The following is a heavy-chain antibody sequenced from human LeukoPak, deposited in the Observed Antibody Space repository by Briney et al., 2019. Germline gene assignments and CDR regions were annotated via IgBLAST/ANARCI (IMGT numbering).Heavy chain of an antibody. J-gene: IGHJ6*02. V-gene: IGHV3-30*04. CDR2: ISYDGSNK. Sequence: PGRSLRLSCAASGFTFSSYAMHWVRQAPGKGLEWVAVISYDGSNKYYADSVKGRFTISRDNSKNTLYLQMNSLRAEDMAVYYCARDRRRYFDWLPSYYYYGMDVWGQGTTVTVSS. D-gene: IGHD3-9*01. CDR1: GFTFSSYA. CDR3: ARDRRRYFDWLPSYYYYGMDV.